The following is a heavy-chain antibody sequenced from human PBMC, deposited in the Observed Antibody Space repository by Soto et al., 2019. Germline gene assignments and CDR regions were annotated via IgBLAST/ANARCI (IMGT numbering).Heavy chain of an antibody. CDR3: TTNEVSITIFGVVPYYYYGMDV. CDR2: IKSKTDGGTT. J-gene: IGHJ6*02. V-gene: IGHV3-15*01. Sequence: VGSLRLSCAASGFTFSNAWMSWVRQAPGKGLEWVGRIKSKTDGGTTDYAAPVKGRFTISRDDSKNTLYLQMNSLKTEDTAVYYCTTNEVSITIFGVVPYYYYGMDVWGQGTTVTVSS. CDR1: GFTFSNAW. D-gene: IGHD3-3*01.